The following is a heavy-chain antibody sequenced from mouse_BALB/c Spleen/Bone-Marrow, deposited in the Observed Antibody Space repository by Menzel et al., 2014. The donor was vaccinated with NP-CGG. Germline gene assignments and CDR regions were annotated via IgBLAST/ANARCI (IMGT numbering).Heavy chain of an antibody. Sequence: VQLQQSGAELAKPGVSLKMSCKASGYTFTSYWMHWVKQRPRQGLEWIGYINPSTDYTEYNQKFKDRATLTADKSSSTAFMQLSSLTSEDSAVYYCARRAYGGSYGFAYWSQGALVTISA. CDR1: GYTFTSYW. J-gene: IGHJ3*01. V-gene: IGHV1-7*01. CDR3: ARRAYGGSYGFAY. D-gene: IGHD1-1*01. CDR2: INPSTDYT.